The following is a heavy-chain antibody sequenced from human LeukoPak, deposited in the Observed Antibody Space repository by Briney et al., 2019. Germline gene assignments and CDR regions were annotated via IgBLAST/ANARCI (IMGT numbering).Heavy chain of an antibody. J-gene: IGHJ4*02. CDR3: AKSGGVAAAGNPFYFDY. Sequence: PGGSLRLSCAASGFTLTFYNMNWIRQAPGRGLEWISYISGTSGTIYYADSVKGRFTISRDNAKNSLYLQMNSLRAEDTAVYYCAKSGGVAAAGNPFYFDYWGQGTLVTVSS. CDR1: GFTLTFYN. V-gene: IGHV3-48*04. D-gene: IGHD6-13*01. CDR2: ISGTSGTI.